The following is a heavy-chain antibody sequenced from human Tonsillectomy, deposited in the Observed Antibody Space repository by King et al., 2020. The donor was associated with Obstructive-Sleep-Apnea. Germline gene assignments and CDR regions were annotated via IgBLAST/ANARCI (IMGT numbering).Heavy chain of an antibody. D-gene: IGHD3-9*01. J-gene: IGHJ4*02. CDR3: TRGRWYDILTGPDY. CDR2: ISFDGSEK. Sequence: VQLVESGGGVVQPGRSLRLSCAASGFTFSTHGMHWVRQAPGKGLEWVALISFDGSEKYNADSVRGRFSLSRDNSKNTLFLQMNGLRAEDTAVDYCTRGRWYDILTGPDYWGQGTLVTVSS. V-gene: IGHV3-30*03. CDR1: GFTFSTHG.